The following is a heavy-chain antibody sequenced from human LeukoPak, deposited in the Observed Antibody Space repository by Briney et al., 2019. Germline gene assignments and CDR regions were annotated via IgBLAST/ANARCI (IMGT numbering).Heavy chain of an antibody. D-gene: IGHD6-13*01. Sequence: PGGSLRLSCAASGFIVSNYYMNWVRQAPGKGLECVSVIYNGGATYYADSVKGRFTISRDNSKNTLYLQMNGLRAEDTAVYYCAKDLSGPGIAAAFDAFDIWGQGTMVTVSS. V-gene: IGHV3-53*01. CDR2: IYNGGAT. J-gene: IGHJ3*02. CDR3: AKDLSGPGIAAAFDAFDI. CDR1: GFIVSNYY.